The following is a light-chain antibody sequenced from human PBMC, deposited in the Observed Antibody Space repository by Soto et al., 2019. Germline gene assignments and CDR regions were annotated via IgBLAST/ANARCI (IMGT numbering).Light chain of an antibody. CDR1: SGHSNYA. V-gene: IGLV4-69*01. J-gene: IGLJ2*01. CDR2: LNSDGSH. Sequence: QSVLTQSPSASASLGASVKLTCTLSSGHSNYAIAWHQQQPEKGPRYLMKLNSDGSHSKGDGIPDRFSGSSSGAERHLTISSLQSEDEADYYCQTWGTVVFGGGTKLTVL. CDR3: QTWGTVV.